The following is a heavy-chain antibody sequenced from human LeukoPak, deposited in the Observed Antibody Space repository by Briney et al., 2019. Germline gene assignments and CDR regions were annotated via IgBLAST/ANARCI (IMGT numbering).Heavy chain of an antibody. Sequence: GGSLRLSCAASGFTFSDYYMSWIRQAPGKGLEWVSYISSSGSTIYYADSVKGRFTISRDNAKNSLYLQMNSLRAEDTAVYYCARDEGTYYDYVWGSYRYSPFDYWGQGTLVTVSS. D-gene: IGHD3-16*02. CDR3: ARDEGTYYDYVWGSYRYSPFDY. J-gene: IGHJ4*02. V-gene: IGHV3-11*01. CDR1: GFTFSDYY. CDR2: ISSSGSTI.